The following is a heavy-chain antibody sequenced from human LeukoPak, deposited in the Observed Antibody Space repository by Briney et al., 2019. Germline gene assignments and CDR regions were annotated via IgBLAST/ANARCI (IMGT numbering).Heavy chain of an antibody. CDR3: AREEYGMDV. CDR1: GGSFSGYY. CDR2: INHSGST. V-gene: IGHV4-34*01. J-gene: IGHJ6*02. Sequence: SETLSLTCAVYGGSFSGYYWSWIRQPPGKGLEWIGEINHSGSTNYNPSLKSRVTISVDTSKNQFSLKLSSVTAAGTAVYYCAREEYGMDVWGQGTTVTVSS.